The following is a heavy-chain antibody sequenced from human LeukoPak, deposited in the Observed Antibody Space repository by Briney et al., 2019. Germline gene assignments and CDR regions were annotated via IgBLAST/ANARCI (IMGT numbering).Heavy chain of an antibody. J-gene: IGHJ5*02. CDR3: APSRVSNGSGTRPGHTRDRNWFDP. CDR2: MNPNSGNT. V-gene: IGHV1-8*03. CDR1: GYTFTSYD. D-gene: IGHD3-10*01. Sequence: ASVKVSCKASGYTFTSYDINWVRQATGRGLEWMGWMNPNSGNTGYAQKFQGRVTITRNTSISTAYMELSSLRSEDTAVYYCAPSRVSNGSGTRPGHTRDRNWFDPWGQGTLVTVSS.